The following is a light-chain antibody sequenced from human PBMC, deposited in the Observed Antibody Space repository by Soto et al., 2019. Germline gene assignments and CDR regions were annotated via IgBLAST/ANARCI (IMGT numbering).Light chain of an antibody. J-gene: IGKJ1*01. Sequence: DIQMTQSPSTLSASVGDRVTITCRASQSISSWMAWYQQKPWKAPKLLIYDASSLESGVPSRFSGSGSWTEFTLTISNLQPDDFATYYCQQYNSYSGTFGQGTKVEIK. CDR3: QQYNSYSGT. CDR1: QSISSW. V-gene: IGKV1-5*01. CDR2: DAS.